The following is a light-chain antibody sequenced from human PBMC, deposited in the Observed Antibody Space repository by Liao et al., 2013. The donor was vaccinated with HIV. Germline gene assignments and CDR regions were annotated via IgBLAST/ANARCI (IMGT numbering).Light chain of an antibody. CDR1: RLGDKY. CDR2: QDT. CDR3: QSVDRSGSYV. V-gene: IGLV3-25*03. J-gene: IGLJ1*01. Sequence: SYAVTQPPSVSVSPGQTASITCSGDRLGDKYACWYQQKPGQSPVLVIYQDTQAALRDPLERFSGSTSGTTVTLTISGVRAEDEADYYCQSVDRSGSYVFGTGTKVNVL.